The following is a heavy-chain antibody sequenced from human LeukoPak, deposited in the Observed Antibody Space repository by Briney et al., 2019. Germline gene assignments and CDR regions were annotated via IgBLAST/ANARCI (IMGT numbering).Heavy chain of an antibody. CDR2: INPSGGST. J-gene: IGHJ4*02. CDR1: GYTFTSYY. V-gene: IGHV1-46*01. Sequence: ASVKVSCKASGYTFTSYYMHWVRQAPGQGLEWMGIINPSGGSTSYAQKFQGRVTMTRDTSTSTVYMELSSLRSEDTAVYFCARATLSDYYFNYWGQGTLVTVSS. CDR3: ARATLSDYYFNY.